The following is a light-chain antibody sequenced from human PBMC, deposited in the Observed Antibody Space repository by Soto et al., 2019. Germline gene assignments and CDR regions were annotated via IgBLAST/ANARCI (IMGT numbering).Light chain of an antibody. Sequence: EIVMTQSPSTLSVSPGERATLSFRASQRVSSNLAWYQQKPGQAPRLLICGVSTRATGIPARFSGSGSGTEFTLTISSLQSEDSAVYYCQQYKNWLALTFGGGTKVDIK. V-gene: IGKV3-15*01. CDR1: QRVSSN. CDR2: GVS. J-gene: IGKJ4*01. CDR3: QQYKNWLALT.